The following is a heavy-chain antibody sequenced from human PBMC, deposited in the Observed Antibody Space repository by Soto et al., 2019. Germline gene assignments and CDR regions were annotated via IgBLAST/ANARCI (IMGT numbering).Heavy chain of an antibody. D-gene: IGHD2-21*02. V-gene: IGHV4-30-2*01. CDR2: IYHSGST. CDR3: ALVSAPDY. J-gene: IGHJ4*02. CDR1: GGSISSCCYS. Sequence: TLSLTCAVSGGSISSCCYSWSWIRQPPGKGLEWIGYIYHSGSTYYNPSLKSRVTISVDRSKNQFSLKLSSVTASDTAMYYCALVSAPDYWGQGTLVTVSS.